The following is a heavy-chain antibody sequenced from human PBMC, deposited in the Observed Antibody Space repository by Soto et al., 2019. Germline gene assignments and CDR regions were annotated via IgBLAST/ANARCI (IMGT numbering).Heavy chain of an antibody. D-gene: IGHD6-13*01. V-gene: IGHV1-8*01. Sequence: QVQLVQSGAEVKKPGASVKVSCKASGYTFTRYDINWVRQATGQGLEWMGWRNPNSGNTGDAQKFQGRVTMTRNTSISTAYMELSSLRSEDTAVYYCARRGYSSSWYYYYYYGMDVWGQGTTVTVSS. CDR1: GYTFTRYD. CDR2: RNPNSGNT. CDR3: ARRGYSSSWYYYYYYGMDV. J-gene: IGHJ6*02.